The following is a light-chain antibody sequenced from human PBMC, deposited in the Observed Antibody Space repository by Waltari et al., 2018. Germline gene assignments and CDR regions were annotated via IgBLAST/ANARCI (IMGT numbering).Light chain of an antibody. J-gene: IGLJ2*01. Sequence: SFELTHPTSVSVSPVPTASITSHADNLGDNYVCWYQQKPGQSPVAVIYQDNRRPSGIPERFSGSNSGNTATLTISGTQAMDEADYFCQAWDTTTGVFGGGTKLTVL. CDR3: QAWDTTTGV. CDR1: NLGDNY. CDR2: QDN. V-gene: IGLV3-1*01.